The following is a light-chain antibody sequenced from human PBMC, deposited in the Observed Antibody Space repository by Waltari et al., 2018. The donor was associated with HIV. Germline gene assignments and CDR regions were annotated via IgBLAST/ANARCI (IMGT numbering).Light chain of an antibody. CDR1: QGISNY. CDR2: AAS. J-gene: IGKJ3*01. CDR3: QKYNSAPQGFT. V-gene: IGKV1-27*01. Sequence: IKMTQSPSSLSASVGARVTITCRASQGISNYLAWYQQKPGKVPKLLIYAASTLQSGVPSRFSGSGSGTDFTLTISSLQPEDVATYYCQKYNSAPQGFTFGPGTKVDIK.